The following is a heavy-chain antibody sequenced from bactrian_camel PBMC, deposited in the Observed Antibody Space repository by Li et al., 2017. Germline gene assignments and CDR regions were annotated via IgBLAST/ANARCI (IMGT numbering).Heavy chain of an antibody. J-gene: IGHJ4*01. CDR1: EFTFVDSD. CDR2: IKSDGST. Sequence: HVQLVESGGGSVEVGGSLKLSCTASEFTFVDSDVGWYRQVPGTACEWVSTIKSDGSTLYADPVKGRFTISQNDAKNVVYLQMDNMKLDDTAMYYCAPDSSPQMGCYWTRGTQVTVS. V-gene: IGHV3S9*01. CDR3: APDSSPQMGCY. D-gene: IGHD3*01.